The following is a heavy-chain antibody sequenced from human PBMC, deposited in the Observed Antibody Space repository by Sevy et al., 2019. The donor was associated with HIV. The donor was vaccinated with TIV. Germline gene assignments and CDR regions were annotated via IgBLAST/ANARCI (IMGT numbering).Heavy chain of an antibody. D-gene: IGHD2-2*01. CDR2: ISYDGSNK. CDR1: GFTFSSYG. J-gene: IGHJ4*02. CDR3: AKGGDIVVVPAQYYFDY. V-gene: IGHV3-30*18. Sequence: GGSLRLSCAASGFTFSSYGMHWVRQAPGKGLEWVAVISYDGSNKYYADSVKGRFTISRDNSKNTLYLQMNSLRAEDTAVYCCAKGGDIVVVPAQYYFDYWGQGTLVTVSS.